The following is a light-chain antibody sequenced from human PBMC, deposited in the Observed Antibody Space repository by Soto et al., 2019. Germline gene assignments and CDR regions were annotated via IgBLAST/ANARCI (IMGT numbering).Light chain of an antibody. Sequence: QSALTQRASVSGSPGQSITISCTGTSSDVGGYNYLSWYQQNPGKAPKVMIYEVSNRPSGVSNRFSGSKSGNTASLTISGLQAEDEADYYCRSYTTSGTPVFGAGTKVTVL. CDR2: EVS. V-gene: IGLV2-14*01. CDR3: RSYTTSGTPV. CDR1: SSDVGGYNY. J-gene: IGLJ3*02.